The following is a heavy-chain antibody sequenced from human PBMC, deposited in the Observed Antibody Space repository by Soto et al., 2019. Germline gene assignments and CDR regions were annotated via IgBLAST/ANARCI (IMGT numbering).Heavy chain of an antibody. J-gene: IGHJ6*02. CDR1: GFTFSSYS. CDR2: ISSSSSYI. D-gene: IGHD6-13*01. CDR3: ARDRRRDSTQRGGYYYYHGMDV. Sequence: GGSLRLSCAASGFTFSSYSMNWVRQAPGKGLEWVSSISSSSSYIYYADSVKGRFTISRDNAKNSLYLQMNSLRAEDTAVYYCARDRRRDSTQRGGYYYYHGMDVWGQGTTVTVSS. V-gene: IGHV3-21*01.